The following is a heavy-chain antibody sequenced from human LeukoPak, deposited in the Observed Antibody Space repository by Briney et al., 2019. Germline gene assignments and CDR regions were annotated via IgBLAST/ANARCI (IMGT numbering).Heavy chain of an antibody. CDR2: ISSTASTR. CDR1: EFTFSDYY. V-gene: IGHV3-11*04. Sequence: GGSLRLSCAASEFTFSDYYMSWVRQAPGEGLAWVSYISSTASTRYYADSVKGRFTISRDNAKNSLYLQMNSLRAEDTAVYYCAKGSKVVVFTRDHYMDVWGKGTTVTISS. J-gene: IGHJ6*03. CDR3: AKGSKVVVFTRDHYMDV. D-gene: IGHD3-22*01.